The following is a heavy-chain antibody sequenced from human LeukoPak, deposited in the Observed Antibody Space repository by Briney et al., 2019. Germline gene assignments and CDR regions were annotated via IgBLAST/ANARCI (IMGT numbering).Heavy chain of an antibody. J-gene: IGHJ6*02. Sequence: ASVKVSCKASGYTFTSYYMHWVRQAPGQGLEWMGIINPRGASTTYAQKFQGRLTMTRDTSTSTVYMELSSLRSKDTAVYYCATWGSSSSPLPGMDVWGQGTTVTVSS. D-gene: IGHD6-13*01. V-gene: IGHV1-46*01. CDR1: GYTFTSYY. CDR3: ATWGSSSSPLPGMDV. CDR2: INPRGAST.